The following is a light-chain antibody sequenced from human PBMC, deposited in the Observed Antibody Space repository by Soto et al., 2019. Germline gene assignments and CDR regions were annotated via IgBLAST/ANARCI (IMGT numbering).Light chain of an antibody. CDR1: QSISNW. J-gene: IGKJ4*02. Sequence: DIQMTQSPSTLSASVGDRVTITCRASQSISNWLAWYQQKPGKAPKLLIYMASSLESGVPSRFSGSGSGTEFTLTLSNPQPDDFATYYFQCGLTFGGGTKVEIK. CDR2: MAS. CDR3: QCGLT. V-gene: IGKV1-5*03.